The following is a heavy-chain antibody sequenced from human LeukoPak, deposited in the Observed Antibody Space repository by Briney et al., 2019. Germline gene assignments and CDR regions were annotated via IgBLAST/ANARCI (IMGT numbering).Heavy chain of an antibody. CDR1: GFTFSYYE. CDR3: ARDQSGIVATITFDY. V-gene: IGHV3-48*03. Sequence: GSLRLSCAASGFTFSYYEMNWVRQAPGKGLEWVSYISSSGSTIYYADSVKGRFTISRDNAKNTLYLQMNSLRAEDTAVYYCARDQSGIVATITFDYWGQGILVTVSS. D-gene: IGHD5-12*01. J-gene: IGHJ4*02. CDR2: ISSSGSTI.